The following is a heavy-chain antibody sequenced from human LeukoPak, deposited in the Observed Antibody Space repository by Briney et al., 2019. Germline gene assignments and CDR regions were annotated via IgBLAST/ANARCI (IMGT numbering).Heavy chain of an antibody. CDR1: GFTFSSYA. D-gene: IGHD6-13*01. CDR3: AKDYRYAIAAPGRQYNWFDR. V-gene: IGHV3-23*01. J-gene: IGHJ5*02. Sequence: GGSLRLSCAASGFTFSSYATSWVRQAPRKGLEWVTAISGSGGSTYYADSVKGRFTISRDDSKSTLYLQMNSLRAEDTAVCYCAKDYRYAIAAPGRQYNWFDRWGQGTRVTVSS. CDR2: ISGSGGST.